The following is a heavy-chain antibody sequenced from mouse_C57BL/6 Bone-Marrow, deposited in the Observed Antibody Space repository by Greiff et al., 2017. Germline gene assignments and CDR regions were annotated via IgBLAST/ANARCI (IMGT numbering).Heavy chain of an antibody. CDR2: IWSGGST. CDR3: ARGGYDGYPGAY. V-gene: IGHV2-2*01. Sequence: VQLQQSGPGLVQPSQSLSITCTVSGFSLTSYGVHWVRQSPGKGLEWLGVIWSGGSTDYNAAFISRLSISKDNSKSQVFFKMNSLQADDTAIYYCARGGYDGYPGAYWGQGTLVTVSA. D-gene: IGHD2-3*01. CDR1: GFSLTSYG. J-gene: IGHJ3*01.